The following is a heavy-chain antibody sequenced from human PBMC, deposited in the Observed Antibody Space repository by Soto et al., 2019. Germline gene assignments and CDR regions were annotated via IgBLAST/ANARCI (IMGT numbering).Heavy chain of an antibody. D-gene: IGHD4-17*01. V-gene: IGHV4-34*01. J-gene: IGHJ4*02. CDR3: ARSMTTVVTLDY. Sequence: ASETLSLTCAVYGGSFSGYYWSWIRQPPGKGLEWIGSIYYSGSTYYNPSLKSRVTISVDTSKNQFSLKLSSVTAADTAVYYCARSMTTVVTLDYWGQGTLVTVSS. CDR2: IYYSGST. CDR1: GGSFSGYY.